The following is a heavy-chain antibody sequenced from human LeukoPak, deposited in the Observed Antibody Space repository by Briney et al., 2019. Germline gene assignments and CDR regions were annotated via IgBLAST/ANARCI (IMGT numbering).Heavy chain of an antibody. CDR2: IYYSGST. V-gene: IGHV4-59*01. D-gene: IGHD6-25*01. CDR1: GGSISSYY. CDR3: ARDTISGHFDY. Sequence: SETLSLTCTVSGGSISSYYWSWIRQPPGKGLEWIGYIYYSGSTNYNPSLKSRVTISVDTSKNQFSLKLSSVTAADTAVYYRARDTISGHFDYWGQGTLVTVSS. J-gene: IGHJ4*02.